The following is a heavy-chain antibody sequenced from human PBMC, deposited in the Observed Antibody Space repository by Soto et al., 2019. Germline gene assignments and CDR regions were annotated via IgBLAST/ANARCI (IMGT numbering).Heavy chain of an antibody. D-gene: IGHD6-19*01. J-gene: IGHJ5*02. CDR1: GGSIISYY. V-gene: IGHV4-59*01. CDR2: IYYSGST. Sequence: SETLSLTCTVSGGSIISYYWTWIRQPPGKGLEWIGYIYYSGSTNYNPSLKSRVTISVDTSKNQFSLKLSSVTAADTAVYYCARDLAYSSGWYESSWFDPWGQGTLVSVSS. CDR3: ARDLAYSSGWYESSWFDP.